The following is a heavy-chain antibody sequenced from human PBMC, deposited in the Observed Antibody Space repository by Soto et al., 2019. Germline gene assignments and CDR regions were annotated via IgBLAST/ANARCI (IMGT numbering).Heavy chain of an antibody. J-gene: IGHJ4*02. Sequence: PGGSLRLSCAASGFTFSSYAMSWVRQAPGKGLEWVSAISGSGGSTYYADSVKGRFTISRDNSKNTLYLQMNSLRAEDTAVYYCAKAGSSGWYDSYYFDYWGQGTLVTVS. D-gene: IGHD6-19*01. V-gene: IGHV3-23*01. CDR1: GFTFSSYA. CDR2: ISGSGGST. CDR3: AKAGSSGWYDSYYFDY.